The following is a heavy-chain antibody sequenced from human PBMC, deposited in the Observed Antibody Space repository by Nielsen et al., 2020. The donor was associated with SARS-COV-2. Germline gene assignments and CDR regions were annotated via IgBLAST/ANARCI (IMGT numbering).Heavy chain of an antibody. Sequence: GESLKISCAAPGFTFSSYAMHWVRQAPGKGLEWVAVISYDGSNKYYADSVKGRFTISRDNSKNTLYLQMNSLRAEDTAVYYCARDHFTYYYYYGMDVWGQGTTVTVSS. V-gene: IGHV3-30-3*01. CDR2: ISYDGSNK. J-gene: IGHJ6*02. CDR1: GFTFSSYA. D-gene: IGHD2/OR15-2a*01. CDR3: ARDHFTYYYYYGMDV.